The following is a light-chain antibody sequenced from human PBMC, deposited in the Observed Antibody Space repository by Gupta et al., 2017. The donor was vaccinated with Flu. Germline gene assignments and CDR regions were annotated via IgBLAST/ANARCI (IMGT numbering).Light chain of an antibody. CDR2: GAS. V-gene: IGKV3-20*01. CDR3: QHYCSPSPET. J-gene: IGKJ2*01. Sequence: EIVLPQSPCTLSLSPGERATLSCRASQSVPSNFLAWYQQKRGQAPRLVIYGASRRATGIPDRFSGSGCGTDFTLTISRREPEDFAVYYCQHYCSPSPETFGQGTKVEI. CDR1: QSVPSNF.